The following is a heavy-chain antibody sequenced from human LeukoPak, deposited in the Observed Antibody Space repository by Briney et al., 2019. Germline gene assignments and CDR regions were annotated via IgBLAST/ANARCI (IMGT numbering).Heavy chain of an antibody. J-gene: IGHJ4*02. CDR1: GFTFGGYG. D-gene: IGHD3-3*01. CDR3: ARGGRFLEWLFNFDY. CDR2: VNWNGGTT. Sequence: GGSLRLSCAAYGFTFGGYGMSWVRQAPGKGLEWVSGVNWNGGTTGYADSVKGRFTISRDNAKNSLYLQMNSMRAEDTALYYCARGGRFLEWLFNFDYWGQGTLVTVSS. V-gene: IGHV3-20*04.